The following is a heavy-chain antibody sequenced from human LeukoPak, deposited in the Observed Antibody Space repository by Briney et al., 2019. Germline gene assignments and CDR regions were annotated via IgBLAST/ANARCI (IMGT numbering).Heavy chain of an antibody. J-gene: IGHJ4*02. CDR3: ARGDSTSARLVNFDY. V-gene: IGHV3-21*01. D-gene: IGHD6-6*01. CDR2: ISSSSSYI. Sequence: GGSLRLSCAASGFTFSSYSMNWVRQAPGKGLEWVSSISSSSSYIYYADSVKGRLTISRDNSKNTLYLQMNSLRTEDTAVFYCARGDSTSARLVNFDYWGQGTLVTVSS. CDR1: GFTFSSYS.